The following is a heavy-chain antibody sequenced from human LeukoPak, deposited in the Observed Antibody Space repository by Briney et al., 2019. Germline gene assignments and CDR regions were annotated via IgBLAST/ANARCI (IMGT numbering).Heavy chain of an antibody. CDR3: ARDRSNSDY. J-gene: IGHJ4*02. V-gene: IGHV1-18*01. D-gene: IGHD4-23*01. CDR1: GYTFPNYG. Sequence: ASVKVSCKASGYTFPNYGISWVRQAPGQGLEWMGWITVYNGDTNYAQKLQGRVTMTTDTSTSTAYMELRSLRSDDTAVYYCARDRSNSDYWGQGTLVTVSS. CDR2: ITVYNGDT.